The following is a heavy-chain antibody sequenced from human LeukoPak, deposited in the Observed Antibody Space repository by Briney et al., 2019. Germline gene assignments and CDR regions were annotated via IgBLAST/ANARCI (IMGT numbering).Heavy chain of an antibody. D-gene: IGHD1-26*01. CDR1: GYTLTELS. CDR2: FDPQDGET. Sequence: ASVKVSCKVSGYTLTELSMHWVRQAPGKGLEWMGGFDPQDGETIYAQKFQGRVTMTEDTSTDTPYMELSSLRSEDTAVYYCATALYSGSDLDYWGQGTLVTVSS. V-gene: IGHV1-24*01. J-gene: IGHJ4*02. CDR3: ATALYSGSDLDY.